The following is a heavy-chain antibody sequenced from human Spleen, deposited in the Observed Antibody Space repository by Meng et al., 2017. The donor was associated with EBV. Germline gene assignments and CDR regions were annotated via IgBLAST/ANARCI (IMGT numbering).Heavy chain of an antibody. CDR2: ITPDGGRT. CDR3: SRDLMGPDDW. CDR1: GFSFSAYW. V-gene: IGHV3-74*01. D-gene: IGHD1-26*01. Sequence: ERQVVGAGGGLVQPGGSLGLSCATSGFSFSAYWMHWVRQVPGKGLLWVSRITPDGGRTDYADSVKGRFTISRDNAAKTLYLQMNNLGPEDTAVYYCSRDLMGPDDWWGQGTLVTVSS. J-gene: IGHJ4*02.